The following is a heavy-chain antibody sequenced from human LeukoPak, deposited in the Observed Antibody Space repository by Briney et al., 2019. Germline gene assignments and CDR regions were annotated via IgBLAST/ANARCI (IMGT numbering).Heavy chain of an antibody. CDR2: VNPSSGST. D-gene: IGHD1-26*01. CDR1: GYTFTSYF. Sequence: ASVKASCKASGYTFTSYFMHWVRQAPGQGLEWMGVVNPSSGSTTYSQKFQGRVTMTRDTSTSTVYMDLSSLRSEDTAVYYCARAVGPRGGNWFDPWGQGTLVTVSS. J-gene: IGHJ5*02. V-gene: IGHV1-46*01. CDR3: ARAVGPRGGNWFDP.